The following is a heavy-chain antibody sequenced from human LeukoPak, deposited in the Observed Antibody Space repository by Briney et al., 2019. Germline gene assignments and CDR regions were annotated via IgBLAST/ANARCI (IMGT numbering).Heavy chain of an antibody. J-gene: IGHJ6*02. V-gene: IGHV3-66*02. Sequence: PGGSLRLSCAASGFSVSNYYMSWVRQPPGKGLEWVSVMYTGGGRYYGDSVKGRFTISRDNSKNTLYLQMNSLRAEDTAVYYCSNDFWSGYKLYYYGMDVWGQGTTVTVSS. CDR1: GFSVSNYY. CDR2: MYTGGGR. D-gene: IGHD3-3*01. CDR3: SNDFWSGYKLYYYGMDV.